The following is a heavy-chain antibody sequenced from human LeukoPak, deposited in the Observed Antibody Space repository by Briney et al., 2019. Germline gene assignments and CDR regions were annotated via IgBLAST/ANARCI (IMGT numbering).Heavy chain of an antibody. V-gene: IGHV4-61*08. CDR2: IYYRGST. J-gene: IGHJ3*02. CDR1: GGSVSSGGYY. Sequence: SETLSLTCTVSGGSVSSGGYYWSWIRQPPGKGLEWIGYIYYRGSTNYNPSPESRVTISVETSKNQFSLKLSSVTAADTAFYYCARVKDLTFDIWGQGTMVTVSS. CDR3: ARVKDLTFDI.